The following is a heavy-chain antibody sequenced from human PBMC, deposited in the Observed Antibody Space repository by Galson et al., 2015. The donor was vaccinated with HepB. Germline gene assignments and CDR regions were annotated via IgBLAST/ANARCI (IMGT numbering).Heavy chain of an antibody. CDR2: ISYDGSNQ. Sequence: SLRLSCAASGFTFSDDVMHWVRQTPGKGLEWVAVISYDGSNQHYAESVKGRFTISRDNSKNTLYLQMNSLRAEDTAVYYCAREGQWLVFYNWGPGTLVTVS. CDR1: GFTFSDDV. CDR3: AREGQWLVFYN. J-gene: IGHJ4*02. D-gene: IGHD6-19*01. V-gene: IGHV3-30-3*01.